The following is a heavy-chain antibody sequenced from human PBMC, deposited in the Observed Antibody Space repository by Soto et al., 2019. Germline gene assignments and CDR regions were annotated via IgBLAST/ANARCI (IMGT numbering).Heavy chain of an antibody. CDR3: ARGGYSGYVATYCYYYGMDV. V-gene: IGHV1-18*04. Sequence: QVQLVQSGAEVKKPGASVKVSCKASGYTFTSYGISWVRQAPGQGLEWMGWISAYNGNTNYAQKLQGRVTMTTDTSTSTDYMELRSLRTDDTGVYYCARGGYSGYVATYCYYYGMDVWGQGTTVTVSS. D-gene: IGHD5-12*01. CDR1: GYTFTSYG. CDR2: ISAYNGNT. J-gene: IGHJ6*02.